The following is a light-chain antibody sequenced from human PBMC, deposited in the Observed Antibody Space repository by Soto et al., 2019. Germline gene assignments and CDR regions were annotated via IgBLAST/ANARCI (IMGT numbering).Light chain of an antibody. Sequence: DIHMTQSPSTLSAYLGDRVPITCRASQSISHFLAWYQQKPGKVPKLLIYDASNLESGVPSRFSGSGSGTDFTLTISGLQPDDFTTYYCQQYSSYSRAFGQGTKVDI. CDR1: QSISHF. CDR3: QQYSSYSRA. CDR2: DAS. V-gene: IGKV1-5*01. J-gene: IGKJ1*01.